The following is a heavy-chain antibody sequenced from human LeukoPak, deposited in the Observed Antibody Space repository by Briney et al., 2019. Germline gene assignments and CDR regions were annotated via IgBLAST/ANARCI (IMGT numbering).Heavy chain of an antibody. J-gene: IGHJ4*02. D-gene: IGHD2-15*01. Sequence: GAAVKVSCKASGYTFTSYDINWVRQATGQGLEWMGWMNPNSGNTGYAQKFQGRVTMTRNTSISTAYMELSSLRSEDTAVYYCARGRHCSGGSCYFSDFDYWGQGTLVSVSS. CDR1: GYTFTSYD. V-gene: IGHV1-8*01. CDR2: MNPNSGNT. CDR3: ARGRHCSGGSCYFSDFDY.